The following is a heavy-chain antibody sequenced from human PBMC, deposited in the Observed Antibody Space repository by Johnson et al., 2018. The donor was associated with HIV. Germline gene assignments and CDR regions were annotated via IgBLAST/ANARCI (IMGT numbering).Heavy chain of an antibody. Sequence: EVQLVESGGGLVQPGGSLRLSCAASGFNFSSYWMSWVRQAPGKGLEWVANIKQDGSEKYYVDSVKGRFTISRDNAKNSLYLQMNSLRAEDTAVYYCAKARDATRQADALDVWGQGTMVTVSS. CDR1: GFNFSSYW. CDR2: IKQDGSEK. V-gene: IGHV3-7*05. J-gene: IGHJ3*01. CDR3: AKARDATRQADALDV.